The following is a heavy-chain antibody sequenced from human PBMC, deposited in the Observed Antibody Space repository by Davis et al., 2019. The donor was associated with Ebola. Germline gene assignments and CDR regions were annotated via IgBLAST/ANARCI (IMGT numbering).Heavy chain of an antibody. J-gene: IGHJ4*02. D-gene: IGHD5-24*01. Sequence: GESLKISCAASGFTFSSYGMHWVRQAPGKGLEWVAIISYDGINKYYGDSVKGRFTISRDNSKNTLYLQMNSLRAEDTAVYYCARDRGDGYCFDYWGQGTLVTVSS. CDR2: ISYDGINK. V-gene: IGHV3-33*05. CDR1: GFTFSSYG. CDR3: ARDRGDGYCFDY.